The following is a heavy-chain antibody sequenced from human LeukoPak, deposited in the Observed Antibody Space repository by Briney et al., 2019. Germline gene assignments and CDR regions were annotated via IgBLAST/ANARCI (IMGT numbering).Heavy chain of an antibody. CDR2: IYYSGST. Sequence: PSETLSLTCTVSGGSVSSSSYYWGWIRQPPGKGLEWIGSIYYSGSTYYNPSLKSRVTISVDTSKNQFSLQLRSVAAADTAVYYCARDRYYEPLDYWGQGTLVTVST. CDR3: ARDRYYEPLDY. J-gene: IGHJ4*02. D-gene: IGHD3-22*01. CDR1: GGSVSSSSYY. V-gene: IGHV4-39*07.